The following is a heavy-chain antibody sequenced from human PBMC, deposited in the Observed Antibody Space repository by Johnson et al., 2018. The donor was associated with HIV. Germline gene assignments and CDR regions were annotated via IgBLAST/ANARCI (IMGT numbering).Heavy chain of an antibody. V-gene: IGHV3-30*03. CDR1: GFTFSSYG. D-gene: IGHD2-2*01. J-gene: IGHJ3*02. Sequence: QVQLVESGGGVVQPGRSLRLSCAASGFTFSSYGMHWVRQAPGKGLEWVAVISYDGSNKYYADSVKGRFTISRDNSKNTLYLQMNSLRAEATAVYYCARLYCISTSCYEGGGDAFDIWGQGTMVTVSS. CDR2: ISYDGSNK. CDR3: ARLYCISTSCYEGGGDAFDI.